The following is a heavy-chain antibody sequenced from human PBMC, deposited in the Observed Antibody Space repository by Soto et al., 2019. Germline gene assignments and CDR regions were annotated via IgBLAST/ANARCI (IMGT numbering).Heavy chain of an antibody. CDR1: GFTFSSYG. CDR3: ARDTNDYGDYVSPPYGMDV. Sequence: GGSLRLSCAASGFTFSSYGMHWVRQAPGKGLEWVAVIWYDGSNKYYADSVKGRFTISRDNSKNTLYLQMNSLRAEDTAVYYCARDTNDYGDYVSPPYGMDVWGQGTTVTVSS. V-gene: IGHV3-33*01. CDR2: IWYDGSNK. J-gene: IGHJ6*02. D-gene: IGHD4-17*01.